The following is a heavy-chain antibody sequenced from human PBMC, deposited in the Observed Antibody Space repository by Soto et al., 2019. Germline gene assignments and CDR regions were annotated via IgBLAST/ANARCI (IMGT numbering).Heavy chain of an antibody. Sequence: LRLSCAASGFTFSSYWINWVRQTPGKGLEWVANIKGDGSEKYYVDSLKGRFTISRDNAKNSLYLHMNSLRAEDTAVYYCVRGTMAPGLDHWGQGTLVTVSS. CDR1: GFTFSSYW. V-gene: IGHV3-7*01. J-gene: IGHJ4*02. CDR2: IKGDGSEK. CDR3: VRGTMAPGLDH. D-gene: IGHD3-3*01.